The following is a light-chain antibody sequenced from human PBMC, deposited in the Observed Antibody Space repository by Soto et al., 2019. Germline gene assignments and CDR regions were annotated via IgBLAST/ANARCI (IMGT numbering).Light chain of an antibody. J-gene: IGKJ1*01. CDR2: GAS. CDR3: LQDNSYPWT. V-gene: IGKV3-15*01. Sequence: EIVMTQSPATLSVSPGERATLSCRASQSVYNNLAWYQQKPGQAPRLLIYGASTRATGIPARFSGSGSGTHFTLTINRLQSEDFATYFCLQDNSYPWTFGQGTKVDIK. CDR1: QSVYNN.